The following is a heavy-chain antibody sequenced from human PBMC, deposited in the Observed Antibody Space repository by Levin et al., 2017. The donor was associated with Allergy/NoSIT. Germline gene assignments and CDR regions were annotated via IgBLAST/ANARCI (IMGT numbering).Heavy chain of an antibody. D-gene: IGHD6-19*01. V-gene: IGHV2-5*02. J-gene: IGHJ4*02. CDR1: GFSLRTSGVG. CDR3: AHSPDGYGSGWYNFDY. Sequence: ESGPTLVKPTQTLTLTCTFSGFSLRTSGVGVGWIRQPPGKALEWLALIYWDGDKRYRPYLKSRLTITKDTTKNQVVLTMTNMDAVYTATYYCAHSPDGYGSGWYNFDYWGQGTLVTVSS. CDR2: IYWDGDK.